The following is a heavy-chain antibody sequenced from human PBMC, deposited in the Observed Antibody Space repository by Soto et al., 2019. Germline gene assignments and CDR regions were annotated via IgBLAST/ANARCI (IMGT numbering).Heavy chain of an antibody. CDR1: GYTFINYY. V-gene: IGHV1-46*01. CDR2: INPSGGRT. Sequence: VKVSCKSSGYTFINYYEHWVRQAPGQGLEWMGMINPSGGRTTYPQKFQGRVTMTRDTSTSTVYVELSSLRSDDTAVFYCAREKASTSLLTHYYYAMDVWGQGTTVTVSS. CDR3: AREKASTSLLTHYYYAMDV. J-gene: IGHJ6*02.